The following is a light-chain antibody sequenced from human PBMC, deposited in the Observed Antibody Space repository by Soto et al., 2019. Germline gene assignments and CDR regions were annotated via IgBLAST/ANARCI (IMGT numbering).Light chain of an antibody. CDR3: QQYGSSPRT. J-gene: IGKJ1*01. CDR2: GAS. CDR1: QSVSSSY. Sequence: EIVLTQSPGTLSLSPGERATLSCRASQSVSSSYLAWYQQKPGQAPRLLIYGASSRATGIPDRFNGSGSGTDFTLTISRLEHEDLAVYYCQQYGSSPRTFGQGTKVVIK. V-gene: IGKV3-20*01.